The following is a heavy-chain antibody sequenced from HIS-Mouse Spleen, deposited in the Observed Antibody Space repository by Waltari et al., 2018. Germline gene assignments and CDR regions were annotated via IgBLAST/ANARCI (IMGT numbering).Heavy chain of an antibody. CDR2: IGTAGDT. CDR3: ARVSVDDAFDI. V-gene: IGHV3-13*01. J-gene: IGHJ3*02. D-gene: IGHD2-15*01. CDR1: GFTFRSYD. Sequence: EVQLVESGGGLVQPGGSLRLSCAASGFTFRSYDMHWVRQATGKGLEWVSAIGTAGDTYYPGSVKGRFTISRENAKNSLYLQMNSLRAGDTAVYYCARVSVDDAFDIWGQGTMVTVSS.